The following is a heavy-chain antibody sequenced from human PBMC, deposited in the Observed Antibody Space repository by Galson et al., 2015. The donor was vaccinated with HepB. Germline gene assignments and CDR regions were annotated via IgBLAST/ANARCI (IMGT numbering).Heavy chain of an antibody. D-gene: IGHD3-9*01. CDR3: ARAATYDLLTGFSTTSSLEL. V-gene: IGHV1-18*04. Sequence: SVKVSCKASGYTFTDYHMHWVRQAPGQGLEWLGWISAYNGDIKYAQKVQGRVTMTTDTSTNTAYMELRSLTSDDTAVYYCARAATYDLLTGFSTTSSLELWSQGSLVSVSA. J-gene: IGHJ4*02. CDR1: GYTFTDYH. CDR2: ISAYNGDI.